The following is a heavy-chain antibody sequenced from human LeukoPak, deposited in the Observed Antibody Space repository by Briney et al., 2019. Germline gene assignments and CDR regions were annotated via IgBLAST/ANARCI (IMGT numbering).Heavy chain of an antibody. CDR2: ISYDGSNK. Sequence: GGSLRLSCAASGFTFSSYGMHWVRQAPGKGLEWVAVISYDGSNKYYADSVKGRFTISRDNSKNTLYLQMNSLRAEDTAVYYCAKSNVRSLRLGALSSDAFDIWGQGTMVTVSS. D-gene: IGHD3-16*02. J-gene: IGHJ3*02. CDR1: GFTFSSYG. CDR3: AKSNVRSLRLGALSSDAFDI. V-gene: IGHV3-30*18.